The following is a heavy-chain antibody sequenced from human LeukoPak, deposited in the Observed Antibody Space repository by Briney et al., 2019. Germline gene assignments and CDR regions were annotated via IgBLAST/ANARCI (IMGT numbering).Heavy chain of an antibody. D-gene: IGHD6-13*01. CDR3: ARHGGSWSFDS. CDR1: VGSLSAYY. J-gene: IGHJ4*02. V-gene: IGHV4-59*08. Sequence: SETLSLTCMDSVGSLSAYYSCWVRQPPGKGGEWIGYIVYSGGTNYNPSLKSRVTISVDTSKNQFFLKLSSVTAADTAVYYCARHGGSWSFDSWGQGTLVTVSS. CDR2: IVYSGGT.